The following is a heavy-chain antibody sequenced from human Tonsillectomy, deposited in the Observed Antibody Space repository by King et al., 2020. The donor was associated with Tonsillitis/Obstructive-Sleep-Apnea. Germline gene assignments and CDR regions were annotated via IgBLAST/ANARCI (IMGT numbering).Heavy chain of an antibody. CDR1: GYSFTNYW. V-gene: IGHV5-51*01. J-gene: IGHJ3*02. Sequence: VQLVQSGAEVRKPGESLKISCKASGYSFTNYWIGWVRQMPGKGLDWMGIIYAGDSYTTYSPSFQGQDTISADRSISTAYLQWSSLKASDTAMYYCARRVLGYCSTTSCPDAFDIWGQGTMVTVSS. CDR3: ARRVLGYCSTTSCPDAFDI. D-gene: IGHD2-2*01. CDR2: IYAGDSYT.